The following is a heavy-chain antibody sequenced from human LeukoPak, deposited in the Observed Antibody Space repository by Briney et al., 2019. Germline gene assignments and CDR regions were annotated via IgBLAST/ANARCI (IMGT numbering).Heavy chain of an antibody. CDR3: ARDWKANSFDY. J-gene: IGHJ4*02. CDR1: EFTFTTYG. D-gene: IGHD1-1*01. CDR2: IYYDGSNI. Sequence: GGSLRLSCAASEFTFTTYGMHWVRQAPGKGLEWVAFIYYDGSNIYYADYVKGRFTISRDISKNTLYLQMDSLRAEDTAIYYCARDWKANSFDYWGQGTLVTVSS. V-gene: IGHV3-33*01.